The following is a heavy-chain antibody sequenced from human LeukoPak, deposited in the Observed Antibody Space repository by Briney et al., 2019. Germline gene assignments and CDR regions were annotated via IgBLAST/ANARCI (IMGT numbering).Heavy chain of an antibody. D-gene: IGHD3-22*01. CDR3: ARVDYDSSGYYYEGY. CDR1: GGTFSSYA. CDR2: IIPIFGTA. J-gene: IGHJ4*02. V-gene: IGHV1-69*05. Sequence: SVKVSCKASGGTFSSYAISWVRQAPGQGLEWMGGIIPIFGTANYAQKFQGRVTITTDESTSTAYMELSSLRSEDTAVYYCARVDYDSSGYYYEGYWGQGTPVTVSS.